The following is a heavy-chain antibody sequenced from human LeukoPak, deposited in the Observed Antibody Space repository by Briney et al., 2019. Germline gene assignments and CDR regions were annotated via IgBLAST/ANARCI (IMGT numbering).Heavy chain of an antibody. J-gene: IGHJ5*02. V-gene: IGHV1-46*03. CDR2: INPSGGST. Sequence: ASVKASCKASGYTFTSYYMHWVRQAPGQGLEWMGIINPSGGSTSYAQKFQGRVTMTRDTPTSTVYMELSSLRSEDTAVYYCARGRRVATGAPGGWFDPWGQGTLVTVSS. CDR1: GYTFTSYY. D-gene: IGHD5-12*01. CDR3: ARGRRVATGAPGGWFDP.